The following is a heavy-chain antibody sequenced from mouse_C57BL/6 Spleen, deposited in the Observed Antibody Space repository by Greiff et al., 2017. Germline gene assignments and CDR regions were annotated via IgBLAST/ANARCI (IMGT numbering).Heavy chain of an antibody. Sequence: EVQLQQSGPELVKPGASVKISCKASGYTFTDYYMNWVKQSHGKSLEWIGDINPNNGGTSYNQKFKGKATLTVDKSSSTAYMELRSLTSEDSAVYYCARALYYDYEDYAMDYWGQGTSVTVSS. CDR3: ARALYYDYEDYAMDY. J-gene: IGHJ4*01. CDR2: INPNNGGT. V-gene: IGHV1-26*01. CDR1: GYTFTDYY. D-gene: IGHD2-4*01.